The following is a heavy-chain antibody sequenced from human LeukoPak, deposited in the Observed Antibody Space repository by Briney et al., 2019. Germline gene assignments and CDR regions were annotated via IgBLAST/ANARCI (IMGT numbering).Heavy chain of an antibody. V-gene: IGHV3-9*03. CDR3: AKGPTYSSSSLFDY. J-gene: IGHJ4*02. Sequence: PGGSLRLSCAASGFTFHDYVMHWVRQAPGKGLEWVSGISWNGGTIDYADSVKGRFTISRDNAKNSLYLQMNSLRPEDMALYYCAKGPTYSSSSLFDYWGQGILVAVSS. CDR2: ISWNGGTI. CDR1: GFTFHDYV. D-gene: IGHD6-6*01.